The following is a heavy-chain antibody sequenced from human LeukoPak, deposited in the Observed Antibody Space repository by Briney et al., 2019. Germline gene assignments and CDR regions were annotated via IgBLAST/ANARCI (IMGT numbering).Heavy chain of an antibody. CDR3: AKGSPLTYYYDSGVHSGPPY. V-gene: IGHV3-30*02. D-gene: IGHD3-22*01. Sequence: GGSLRLSCAASGFTFSSYGMHWVRQAPGKGLEWVAFIRYDGSNKYYADSVKVRFTISRDNSKTTLYLQMNSLRAPDTAVYYCAKGSPLTYYYDSGVHSGPPYWGEGSSATVSS. CDR1: GFTFSSYG. CDR2: IRYDGSNK. J-gene: IGHJ4*02.